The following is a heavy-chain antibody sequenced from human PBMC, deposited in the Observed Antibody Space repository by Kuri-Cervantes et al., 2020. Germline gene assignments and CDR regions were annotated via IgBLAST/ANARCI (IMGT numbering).Heavy chain of an antibody. J-gene: IGHJ6*03. Sequence: SETLSLTCTVSGGSVSSGSYWWSWIRQPPGKGLEWIGYISYSGSTNYNPSLKSRVTISVDTSKNQFSLKLSSVTAADTAVYYCARASDYYDSSGYSYYYYYMDVWGKGTTVTVSS. CDR1: GGSVSSGSYW. D-gene: IGHD3-22*01. CDR3: ARASDYYDSSGYSYYYYYMDV. V-gene: IGHV4-61*01. CDR2: ISYSGST.